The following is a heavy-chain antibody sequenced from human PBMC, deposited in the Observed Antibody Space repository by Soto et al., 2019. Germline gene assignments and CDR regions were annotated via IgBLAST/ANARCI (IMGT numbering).Heavy chain of an antibody. CDR2: IIPIFGTT. V-gene: IGHV1-69*12. Sequence: QVQLVQSGAEVKKPGSSVKVSCKASGGTFSNYALSWVRQAPGQGLEWMGDIIPIFGTTNNSHKFKGRVTITADEATRTAYMEWNSLRSEDTAVYYCAGHGEQYYDDTSGYGWGQGTLVTVSS. CDR1: GGTFSNYA. D-gene: IGHD3-22*01. J-gene: IGHJ1*01. CDR3: AGHGEQYYDDTSGYG.